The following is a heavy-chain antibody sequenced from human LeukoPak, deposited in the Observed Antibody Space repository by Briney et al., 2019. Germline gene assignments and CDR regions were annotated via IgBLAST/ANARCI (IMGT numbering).Heavy chain of an antibody. J-gene: IGHJ4*02. CDR2: ISGNGGKV. CDR1: GFTFSYYA. V-gene: IGHV3-23*01. Sequence: QPGGSLRLSCAASGFTFSYYAMAWVRQAPGKGLEWVSGISGNGGKVYYADSVKGRFTISRDNFKNTLDLQMNSLRGEDTAVYFCAKRDYYDSSGYASLFDHWGQGTLATVS. CDR3: AKRDYYDSSGYASLFDH. D-gene: IGHD3-22*01.